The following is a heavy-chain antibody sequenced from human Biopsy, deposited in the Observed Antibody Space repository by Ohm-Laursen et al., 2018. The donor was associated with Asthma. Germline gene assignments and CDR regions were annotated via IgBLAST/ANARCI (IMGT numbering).Heavy chain of an antibody. J-gene: IGHJ4*02. V-gene: IGHV3-30-3*01. CDR2: IFFDGSNK. D-gene: IGHD6-6*01. CDR1: GFTFHNYV. CDR3: ARGKTWGRSYYFDY. Sequence: PRLSCSASGFTFHNYVMHWVRQAPGKGLEWVAGIFFDGSNKYYADSVKGRFTISRDNSKDTLYLQVNSLRGDDTAVYYCARGKTWGRSYYFDYWGQGTLVTVSS.